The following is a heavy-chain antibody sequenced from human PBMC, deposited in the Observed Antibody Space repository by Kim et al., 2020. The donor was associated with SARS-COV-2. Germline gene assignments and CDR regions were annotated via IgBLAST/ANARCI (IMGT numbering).Heavy chain of an antibody. J-gene: IGHJ6*02. CDR3: ARINAAAWDYGLDV. Sequence: ASVKVSCKAFGYTFSDYYLHWVRQAPGQGLEWMGRINPISGATNYAQKFQGRVSMTRDTSLNTAYLELSGLGSGDTAIFFCARINAAAWDYGLDVWGQGT. V-gene: IGHV1-2*06. CDR2: INPISGAT. D-gene: IGHD6-25*01. CDR1: GYTFSDYY.